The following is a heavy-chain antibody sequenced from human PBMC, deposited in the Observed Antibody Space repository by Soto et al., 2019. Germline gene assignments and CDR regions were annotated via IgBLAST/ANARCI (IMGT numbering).Heavy chain of an antibody. CDR3: ARDKRSPLPGGPGHCSSTTCYTGSGMDV. CDR1: GYTFTSYY. Sequence: ASVKVSCKASGYTFTSYYMHWVRRAPGQGLEWMGIINPSGGSTSYAQKFQGRVTMTRDTSTSTVYMELSSLRSEDTAVYYCARDKRSPLPGGPGHCSSTTCYTGSGMDVWGQGTTVTVSS. J-gene: IGHJ6*02. D-gene: IGHD2-2*02. V-gene: IGHV1-46*01. CDR2: INPSGGST.